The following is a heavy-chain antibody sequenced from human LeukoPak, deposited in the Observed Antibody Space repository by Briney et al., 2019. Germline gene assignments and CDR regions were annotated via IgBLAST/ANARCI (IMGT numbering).Heavy chain of an antibody. CDR1: GLTVSNNY. CDR2: MYMDGTT. D-gene: IGHD3-10*01. Sequence: GGSLRLSCAASGLTVSNNYISWIRKAPGRGLEWVSVMYMDGTTYYADSVRGRFTLSRDSSKNTAYLHMNSLRDADTAVYYCARDSLWCGESYSPWGQGNLVTVSS. J-gene: IGHJ5*02. V-gene: IGHV3-53*01. CDR3: ARDSLWCGESYSP.